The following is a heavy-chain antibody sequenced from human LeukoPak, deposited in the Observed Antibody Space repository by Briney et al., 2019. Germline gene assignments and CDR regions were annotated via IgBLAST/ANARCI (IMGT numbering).Heavy chain of an antibody. Sequence: ASVKVSCKASGYTFTGYYMHWVRQAPGQGLEWMGSINPNSGGTNYAQKFQGRVTMTRDTSISTAYMELSRLRSDDTAVYYCATDYYYGSGSLNYMDVWGKGTTVTVSS. D-gene: IGHD3-10*01. CDR3: ATDYYYGSGSLNYMDV. J-gene: IGHJ6*03. V-gene: IGHV1-2*02. CDR2: INPNSGGT. CDR1: GYTFTGYY.